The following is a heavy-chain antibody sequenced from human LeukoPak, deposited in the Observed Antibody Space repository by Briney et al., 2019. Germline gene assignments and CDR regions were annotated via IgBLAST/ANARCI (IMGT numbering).Heavy chain of an antibody. J-gene: IGHJ6*03. CDR1: GGSITNYY. CDR3: ARNLPTPVSIVVVPRDYYYYMDV. CDR2: IYYSGST. V-gene: IGHV4-39*01. Sequence: SETLSLTCTVSGGSITNYYWGWIRQPPGKGLEWIGSIYYSGSTYYNPSLKSRVTISVDTSKNQFSLKLSSVTAADTAVYYCARNLPTPVSIVVVPRDYYYYMDVWGKGTTVTVSS. D-gene: IGHD2-2*01.